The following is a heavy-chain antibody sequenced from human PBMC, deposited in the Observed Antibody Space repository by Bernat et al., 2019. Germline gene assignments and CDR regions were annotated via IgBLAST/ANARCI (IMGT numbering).Heavy chain of an antibody. CDR3: AKDGENTMVRGVYYYYYGMDV. CDR2: ISYDGSNK. CDR1: GFTFSSYG. Sequence: QVQLVESGGGVVQPGRSLRLSCAASGFTFSSYGMHWVRQAPGKGLEWVAVISYDGSNKYYADSVKGRFTISRDNSKNTLYLQMNSLRAEDTAMYYCAKDGENTMVRGVYYYYYGMDVWGQGTTVTVSS. V-gene: IGHV3-30*18. D-gene: IGHD3-10*01. J-gene: IGHJ6*02.